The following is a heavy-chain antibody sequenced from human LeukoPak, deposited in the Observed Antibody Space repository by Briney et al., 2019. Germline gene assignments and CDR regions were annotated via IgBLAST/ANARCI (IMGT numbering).Heavy chain of an antibody. CDR1: GFSFSSYV. J-gene: IGHJ4*02. CDR2: ISGSGGST. CDR3: AKQLSGYAFDH. Sequence: GGSLRLSCAGSGFSFSSYVMSWVRQAPGKGLEWVSAISGSGGSTYYADSVKGRFTISRDNSKNTLYLQMNSLRAEDTAVYYCAKQLSGYAFDHWGQGTLVTVSS. V-gene: IGHV3-23*01. D-gene: IGHD3-22*01.